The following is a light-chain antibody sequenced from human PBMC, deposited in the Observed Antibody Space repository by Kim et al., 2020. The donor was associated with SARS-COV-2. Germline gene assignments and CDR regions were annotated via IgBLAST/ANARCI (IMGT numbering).Light chain of an antibody. CDR3: QSFDTGPHLSR. J-gene: IGLJ2*01. CDR2: DNS. Sequence: QSVLTKQPSVSGAPGQRVTISCTGSSANIGAGYKVHWYKQLPGTAPKLLIYDNSIRPSGVPDRFSGSKSGTSASLAIAGLQADDEADYYCQSFDTGPHLSRFGRGTRLTVL. V-gene: IGLV1-40*01. CDR1: SANIGAGYK.